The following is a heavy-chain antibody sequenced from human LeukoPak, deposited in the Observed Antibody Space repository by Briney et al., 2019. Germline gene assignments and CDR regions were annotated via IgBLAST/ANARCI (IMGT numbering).Heavy chain of an antibody. V-gene: IGHV3-9*01. CDR1: GFTFDDYA. CDR3: AKDMSGQGDNAFDY. J-gene: IGHJ4*02. CDR2: ISWNSGSI. D-gene: IGHD1-26*01. Sequence: EKSHRLSCAASGFTFDDYAMHWVRQAPGKGLEWVSGISWNSGSIGYADSVKGRFTISRDNAKNSLYLQMNSLRAEDTALYYCAKDMSGQGDNAFDYWGQGTLVAVSS.